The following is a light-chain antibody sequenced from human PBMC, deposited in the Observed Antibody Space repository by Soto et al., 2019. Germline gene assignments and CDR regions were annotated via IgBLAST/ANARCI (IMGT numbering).Light chain of an antibody. CDR2: AAS. CDR1: QSVSIY. V-gene: IGKV1-39*01. Sequence: DIQMTQSPSSLSASVGDRVTITCRTSQSVSIYLDWYQQKPGKAPNLLIYAASNLRSGVPSSFSGGDSVTDLTLTISSLQPEDFAPYDCHKGYTFPQTFGQAIKVEVK. CDR3: HKGYTFPQT. J-gene: IGKJ1*01.